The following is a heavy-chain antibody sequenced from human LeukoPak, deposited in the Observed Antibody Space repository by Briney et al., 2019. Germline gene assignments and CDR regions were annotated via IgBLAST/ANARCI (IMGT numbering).Heavy chain of an antibody. CDR3: ARVGATENC. D-gene: IGHD1-26*01. V-gene: IGHV4-4*02. Sequence: SSETLSLTCAVSGDSISGTNWWSWVRQPPGKGLEWIGEIYHSGGTNYHPSLKSRVTMSVDKSKNQFSLKLSSVTAADTAVYYCARVGATENCWGQGTLVTVSS. CDR1: GDSISGTNW. J-gene: IGHJ4*02. CDR2: IYHSGGT.